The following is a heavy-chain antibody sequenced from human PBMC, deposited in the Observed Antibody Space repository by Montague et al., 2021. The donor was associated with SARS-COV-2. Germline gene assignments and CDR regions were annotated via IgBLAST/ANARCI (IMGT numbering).Heavy chain of an antibody. Sequence: SETLSLTCASLGSCYRGDDWSSIRQTPRKGKEWYGEINHRGSTNYNPSLKSRVTISVDTSKNQFSLKLSSVTAADTAVYYCARKTRGWLSRPPYKYYFDYWGQGTHVTVSS. CDR3: ARKTRGWLSRPPYKYYFDY. CDR1: GSCYRGDD. V-gene: IGHV4-34*01. D-gene: IGHD3-22*01. J-gene: IGHJ4*02. CDR2: INHRGST.